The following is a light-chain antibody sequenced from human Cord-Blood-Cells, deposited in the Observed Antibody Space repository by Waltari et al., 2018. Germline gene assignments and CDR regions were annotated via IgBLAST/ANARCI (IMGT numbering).Light chain of an antibody. V-gene: IGKV3-15*01. J-gene: IGKJ2*03. CDR2: GAS. CDR1: QIVSSN. Sequence: DIVMTQSPATLSLSPGERATLSCRASQIVSSNLARYQQKPGQAPRLRIYGASTRATGIPARYSGSGSGTEFTRTISSLQSEDFAVYYCQQYNNWPPYSFGQGTKLEIK. CDR3: QQYNNWPPYS.